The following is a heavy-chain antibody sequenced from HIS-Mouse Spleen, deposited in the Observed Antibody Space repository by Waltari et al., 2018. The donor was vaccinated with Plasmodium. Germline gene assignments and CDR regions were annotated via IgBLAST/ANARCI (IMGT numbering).Heavy chain of an antibody. CDR2: IKQDGSEK. Sequence: EVQLVESGGGLVQPGGSLRLSCAASGFTFSSYWMSWVRQAPGKGLEWVANIKQDGSEKNYGDSVNGRFTISRDNAKNSLYLQMNSLRAEDTAVYYCASSWYWYFDLWGRGTLVTVSS. D-gene: IGHD6-13*01. J-gene: IGHJ2*01. CDR3: ASSWYWYFDL. V-gene: IGHV3-7*01. CDR1: GFTFSSYW.